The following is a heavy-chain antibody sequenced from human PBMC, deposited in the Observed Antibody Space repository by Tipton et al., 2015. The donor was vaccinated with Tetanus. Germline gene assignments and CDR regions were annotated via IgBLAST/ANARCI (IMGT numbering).Heavy chain of an antibody. V-gene: IGHV3-23*01. J-gene: IGHJ4*02. CDR1: GFTFSDYT. Sequence: SLRLSCAASGFTFSDYTMAWVRPAPGEGLEWVSTISGGGHNTHYADSVQGRFTISRDNSKNTMYLQMNSLRAEDTAVYYCTKDVGIVLFDYWGQGTLVTVSS. CDR3: TKDVGIVLFDY. D-gene: IGHD2-8*01. CDR2: ISGGGHNT.